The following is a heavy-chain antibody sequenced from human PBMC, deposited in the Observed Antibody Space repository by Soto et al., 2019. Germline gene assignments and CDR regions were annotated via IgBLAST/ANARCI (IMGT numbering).Heavy chain of an antibody. CDR2: ISGSGGST. CDR1: GFTFSSYA. D-gene: IGHD6-19*01. J-gene: IGHJ6*02. V-gene: IGHV3-23*01. Sequence: GSLRLSCAASGFTFSSYAMSWVRQAPGKGLEWVSAISGSGGSTYYADSVKGRFTISRDNSKNTLYLQMNSLRAEDTAVYYCAKDLRQWLRNYYYGMDVWGQGTTVTVSS. CDR3: AKDLRQWLRNYYYGMDV.